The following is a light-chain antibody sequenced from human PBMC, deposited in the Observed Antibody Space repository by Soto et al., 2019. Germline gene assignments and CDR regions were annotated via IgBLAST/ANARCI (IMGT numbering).Light chain of an antibody. V-gene: IGLV2-23*02. Sequence: QSALTQPASVSGSPGQSITVSCTGTSSDFGSYNYVSWYQQHPGKAPKLMIYEVSKRPSGVSNRFSGSKSGNTASLTISGLQAEDEADYYCCSYAGSSTFYVFGTGTKVTVL. CDR1: SSDFGSYNY. CDR2: EVS. J-gene: IGLJ1*01. CDR3: CSYAGSSTFYV.